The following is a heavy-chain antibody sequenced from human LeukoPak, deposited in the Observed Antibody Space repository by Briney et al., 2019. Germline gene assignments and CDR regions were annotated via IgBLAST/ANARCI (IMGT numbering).Heavy chain of an antibody. J-gene: IGHJ4*02. CDR2: IKSKTDVGTT. V-gene: IGHV3-15*01. Sequence: PGGSLRLSCAASGFTFSNAWMSWVRQAPGKGLEWVGRIKSKTDVGTTAYAAPVKGRFTISRDDSKNTLYLQMNSLKTEDTAVYYCTTDLLLWFGELLASPDYWGQGTLVTVSS. CDR1: GFTFSNAW. D-gene: IGHD3-10*01. CDR3: TTDLLLWFGELLASPDY.